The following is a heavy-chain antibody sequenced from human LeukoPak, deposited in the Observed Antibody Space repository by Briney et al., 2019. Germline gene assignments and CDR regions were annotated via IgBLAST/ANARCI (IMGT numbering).Heavy chain of an antibody. CDR2: ISGSGGST. V-gene: IGHV3-23*01. D-gene: IGHD2-2*01. Sequence: GGSLRLSCAASGFTFSNAWMSWVRQAPGKGLEWVSAISGSGGSTYYADSVKGRFTISRDNSKNTLYLQMNSLRAEDTAVYYCAKATQGDIVVVPAASMDVWGKGTTVTVSS. CDR1: GFTFSNAW. CDR3: AKATQGDIVVVPAASMDV. J-gene: IGHJ6*03.